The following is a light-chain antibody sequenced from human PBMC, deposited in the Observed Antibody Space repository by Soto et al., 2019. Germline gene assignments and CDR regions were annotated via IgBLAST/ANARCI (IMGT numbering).Light chain of an antibody. Sequence: EVLVTQSPSTLSVSPGERATLSCRASQSVSRNLAWYQQKPGQAPRLLIYGASTRTTGIPARFSGSGSGTEFTLTISSLQSEDFEVYYCHQYDNWPKTFGQGTRLEIK. J-gene: IGKJ5*01. CDR2: GAS. CDR3: HQYDNWPKT. V-gene: IGKV3D-15*01. CDR1: QSVSRN.